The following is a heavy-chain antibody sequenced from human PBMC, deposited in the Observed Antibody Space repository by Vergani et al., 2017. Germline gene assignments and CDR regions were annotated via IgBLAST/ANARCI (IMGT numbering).Heavy chain of an antibody. CDR1: GGSISSGGYS. CDR3: ARGHPYYYGSGSYCWFDP. J-gene: IGHJ5*02. Sequence: QVQLQESGPGLVKPSGTLSLTCAVSGGSISSGGYSWSWIRQPPGKGLEWIGYIYHSGSTYYNPSLKSRVTISVDRSKNQFSLKLSSVTAADTAVYYCARGHPYYYGSGSYCWFDPWGQGTLVTVSS. CDR2: IYHSGST. V-gene: IGHV4-30-2*01. D-gene: IGHD3-10*01.